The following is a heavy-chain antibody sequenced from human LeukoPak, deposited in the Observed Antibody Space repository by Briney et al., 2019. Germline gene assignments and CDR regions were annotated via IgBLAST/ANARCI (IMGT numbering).Heavy chain of an antibody. CDR1: GGSISSYY. CDR2: LYTSGST. CDR3: AREAGGRLNCSGGSCYRYNWFDP. Sequence: PSETLSLTCTVSGGSISSYYWGWIRQPAGKGLEWIGPLYTSGSTNYNPSLKSQVTSSVDTSKNQFSLKLSSVTAADTAIYDCAREAGGRLNCSGGSCYRYNWFDPWGQGTPVTV. V-gene: IGHV4-4*07. J-gene: IGHJ5*02. D-gene: IGHD2-15*01.